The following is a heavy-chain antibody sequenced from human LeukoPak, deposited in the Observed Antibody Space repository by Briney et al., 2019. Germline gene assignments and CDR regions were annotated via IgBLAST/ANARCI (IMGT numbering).Heavy chain of an antibody. J-gene: IGHJ4*02. CDR1: GLAFSSYS. CDR3: ARRYTYGSRGFDY. D-gene: IGHD5-18*01. V-gene: IGHV3-48*01. CDR2: ISSSSTTI. Sequence: GGSLRLSCAASGLAFSSYSMNWVRQAPGKGLEWVSYISSSSTTIYYADSVKGRFTISRDNAKNSLYLQMNSLRAEDTAVYYCARRYTYGSRGFDYWGQGTLVTVSS.